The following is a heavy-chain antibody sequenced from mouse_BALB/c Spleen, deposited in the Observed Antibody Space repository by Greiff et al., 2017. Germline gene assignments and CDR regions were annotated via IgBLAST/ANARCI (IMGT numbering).Heavy chain of an antibody. CDR3: ASATTRDFDY. J-gene: IGHJ2*01. V-gene: IGHV1S29*02. CDR2: IYPYNGGT. D-gene: IGHD2-12*01. Sequence: EVKLQQSGPELVKPGASVKISCKASGYTFTDYNMHWVKQSHGKSLEWIGYIYPYNGGTGYNQKFKSKATLTVDNSSSTAYMELRSLTSEDSAVYYCASATTRDFDYWGQGTTLTVSS. CDR1: GYTFTDYN.